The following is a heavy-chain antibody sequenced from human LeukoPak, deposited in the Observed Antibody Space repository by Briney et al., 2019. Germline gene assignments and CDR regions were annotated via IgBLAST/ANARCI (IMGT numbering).Heavy chain of an antibody. Sequence: SETLSLTCAVYGGSFSGYYWSWIRQPPGKGLEWIGYIYYSGSTNYNPSLKSRVTISVDTSKNQFSLKLSSVTAADTAVYYCARGSRPGVVPAGPDWGQGTLVTVSS. V-gene: IGHV4-59*01. J-gene: IGHJ1*01. CDR2: IYYSGST. CDR1: GGSFSGYY. D-gene: IGHD2-2*01. CDR3: ARGSRPGVVPAGPD.